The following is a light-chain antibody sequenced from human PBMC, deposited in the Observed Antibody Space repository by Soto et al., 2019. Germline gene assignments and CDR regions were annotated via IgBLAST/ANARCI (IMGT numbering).Light chain of an antibody. CDR1: QSFRGL. CDR2: DAY. CDR3: QQRHMWPIT. J-gene: IGKJ5*01. V-gene: IGKV3-11*01. Sequence: EVVLTQSPVTLSLSPGERATLSCRASQSFRGLLAWYQQKPGQAPRLLIYDAYNRATGIPPRFSGSGSGTVCTLTISSLEPEDSAVYYCQQRHMWPITFGQGTRLEIK.